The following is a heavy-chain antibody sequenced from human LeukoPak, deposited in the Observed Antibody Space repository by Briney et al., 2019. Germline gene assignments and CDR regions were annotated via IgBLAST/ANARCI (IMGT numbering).Heavy chain of an antibody. CDR1: EFIFSNYW. CDR2: INSDGIST. D-gene: IGHD4-17*01. V-gene: IGHV3-74*01. J-gene: IGHJ4*02. CDR3: AKGGATVIDY. Sequence: PGGSLRLSCAASEFIFSNYWMHWIRQAPGKGLVWVSRINSDGISTSYADSVKGRFTISRDNAKNTLYLQMNSLRADDTAVYYCAKGGATVIDYWGQGTLVTVSS.